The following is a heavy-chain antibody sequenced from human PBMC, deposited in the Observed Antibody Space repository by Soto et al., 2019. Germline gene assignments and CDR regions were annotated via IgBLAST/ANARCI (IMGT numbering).Heavy chain of an antibody. J-gene: IGHJ3*02. D-gene: IGHD7-27*01. CDR1: GFTFSDHG. CDR2: MWYDGSNK. V-gene: IGHV3-33*01. CDR3: ARDSAGKTDWGLRGAFDS. Sequence: QVHLVESGGGVVQPGRSQRLSCAASGFTFSDHGMHWVRQAPGKGLEWVAVMWYDGSNKYYADSVKGRFSISRDNSKKALYWHRSGLRGEDTAVYYCARDSAGKTDWGLRGAFDSWGQGTMVTVSS.